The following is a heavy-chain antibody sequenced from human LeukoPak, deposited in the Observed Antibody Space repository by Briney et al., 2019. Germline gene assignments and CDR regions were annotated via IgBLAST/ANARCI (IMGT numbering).Heavy chain of an antibody. D-gene: IGHD3-22*01. CDR3: ARDITRSSGLFDY. J-gene: IGHJ4*02. V-gene: IGHV4-59*01. CDR1: GGSISSYY. CDR2: IYYSGST. Sequence: PETLSLTCTVSGGSISSYYWGWIRQPPGKGLEWIGYIYYSGSTNYNPSLKSRVTISADMSKNQFSLKLSSVTAADTAVYYCARDITRSSGLFDYWGQGTLVTVSS.